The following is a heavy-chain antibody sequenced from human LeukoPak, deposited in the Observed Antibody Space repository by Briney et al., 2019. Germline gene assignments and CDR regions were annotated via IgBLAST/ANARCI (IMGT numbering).Heavy chain of an antibody. CDR3: ASRGAAAGTGFDY. J-gene: IGHJ4*02. CDR2: IYHSGST. Sequence: PSETLSLTCTVSGYSISSGYYWGWIRQPPGKGLEWIGSIYHSGSTYYNPSLKSRVTISVDTSKNQFSLKLSSVTAADTAVYYCASRGAAAGTGFDYWGQGTLVTVSS. D-gene: IGHD6-13*01. V-gene: IGHV4-38-2*02. CDR1: GYSISSGYY.